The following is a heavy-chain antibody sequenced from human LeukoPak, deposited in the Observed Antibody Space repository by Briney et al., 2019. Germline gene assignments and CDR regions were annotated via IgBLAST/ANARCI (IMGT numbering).Heavy chain of an antibody. Sequence: SETLSLTCTVSGXSXXSYYXXXXXXPAXXRLEWFGRMFTSGXTNYNPSLKRRVTMSIDTSKKPCSLNLDSVTAADTAVYYCATYDQQLAFDNWGQGALVTVSS. CDR3: ATYDQQLAFDN. CDR2: MFTSGXT. CDR1: GXSXXSYY. V-gene: IGHV4-4*07. D-gene: IGHD6-13*01. J-gene: IGHJ4*02.